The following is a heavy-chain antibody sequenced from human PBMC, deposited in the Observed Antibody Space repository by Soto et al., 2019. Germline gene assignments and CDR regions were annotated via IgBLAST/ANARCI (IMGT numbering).Heavy chain of an antibody. Sequence: SVKVSCKVSGGTFSSYAISWVRQAPGQGLEWMGGIIPIFGTANYAQKFQGRVTITADESTSTAYMELSSLRSEDTAVYYCARGECLSGGDCGNYFDYWGQGTLVTVSS. CDR1: GGTFSSYA. V-gene: IGHV1-69*13. CDR3: ARGECLSGGDCGNYFDY. D-gene: IGHD2-21*02. J-gene: IGHJ4*02. CDR2: IIPIFGTA.